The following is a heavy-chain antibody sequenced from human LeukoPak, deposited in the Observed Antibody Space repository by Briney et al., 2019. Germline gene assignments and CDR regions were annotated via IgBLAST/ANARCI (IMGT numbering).Heavy chain of an antibody. CDR3: ARGDAARSGRHYYYMDV. V-gene: IGHV1-69*04. Sequence: SVKVSCKASGGTFGSYAISWVRQAPGQGLEWMGRIIPILGIANYAQKFQGRVTITADKSTSTAYMELSSLRSEDTAVYYCARGDAARSGRHYYYMDVWGKGTTVTVSS. CDR2: IIPILGIA. J-gene: IGHJ6*03. D-gene: IGHD6-6*01. CDR1: GGTFGSYA.